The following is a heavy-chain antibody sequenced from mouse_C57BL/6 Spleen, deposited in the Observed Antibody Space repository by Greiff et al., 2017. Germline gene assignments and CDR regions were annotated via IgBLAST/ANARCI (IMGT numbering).Heavy chain of an antibody. V-gene: IGHV2-5*01. CDR2: IWRGGST. D-gene: IGHD3-3*01. J-gene: IGHJ4*01. CDR1: GFSLTSYG. Sequence: QVQLQQSGPGLVQPSQSLSITCTVSGFSLTSYGVHWVRQSPGKGLAWLGVIWRGGSTDYNAAFMSRLSITKDNSKSQVFFKMNSLQADDTAIYYCAKNRATPNIMDYWGQGTSVTVSS. CDR3: AKNRATPNIMDY.